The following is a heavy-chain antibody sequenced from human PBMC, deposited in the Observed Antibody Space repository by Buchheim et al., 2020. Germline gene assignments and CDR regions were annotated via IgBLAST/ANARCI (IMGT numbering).Heavy chain of an antibody. V-gene: IGHV3-23*01. CDR3: AKEVLMVYVTANQNNWFDP. Sequence: EVQLLESGGGLVQPGGSLRLSCAASGFTFSSYAMSWVRQAPGKGLEWVSAISGSGGSTYYADSVKGRFTISRENSKNTLSLQMNSLRAEDTAVYYCAKEVLMVYVTANQNNWFDPWGQGTL. CDR1: GFTFSSYA. J-gene: IGHJ5*02. D-gene: IGHD2-8*01. CDR2: ISGSGGST.